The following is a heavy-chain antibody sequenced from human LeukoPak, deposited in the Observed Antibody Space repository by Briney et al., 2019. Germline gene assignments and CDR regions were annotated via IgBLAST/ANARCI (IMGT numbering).Heavy chain of an antibody. CDR2: TRFDGSIK. D-gene: IGHD3-16*01. V-gene: IGHV3-33*01. Sequence: GGSLRLSCAVSGFIFSDYGFHWVRQAPGKGLEWVAVTRFDGSIKQYADSVKGRFTISRDDSKNTLYLQMNSLKSEDTAVYYCARWGGARQYYFDYWGRGTLVTVSS. CDR3: ARWGGARQYYFDY. CDR1: GFIFSDYG. J-gene: IGHJ4*02.